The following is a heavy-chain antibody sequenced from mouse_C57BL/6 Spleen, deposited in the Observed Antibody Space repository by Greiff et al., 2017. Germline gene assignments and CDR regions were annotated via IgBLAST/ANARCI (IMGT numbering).Heavy chain of an antibody. CDR2: IDPETGGT. J-gene: IGHJ4*01. CDR1: GYTFTDYE. Sequence: QVQLQQSGAELVRPGASVTLSCKASGYTFTDYEMHWVKQTPVHGLEWIGAIDPETGGTAYNQKFKGKAILTADKSSSTAYMELRSLTSEDSAVYYCTREDSYGSSPYYAMDYWGQGTSVTVSS. V-gene: IGHV1-15*01. D-gene: IGHD1-1*01. CDR3: TREDSYGSSPYYAMDY.